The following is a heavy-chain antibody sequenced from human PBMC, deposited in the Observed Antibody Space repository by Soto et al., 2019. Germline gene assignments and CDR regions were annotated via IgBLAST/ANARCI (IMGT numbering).Heavy chain of an antibody. V-gene: IGHV1-8*01. CDR2: MNPNSGNT. CDR3: ARGDDRAYYYYYYMDV. D-gene: IGHD1-1*01. Sequence: AASVKVSCKASGYTFTSYDINWVRQATGQGLEWMGWMNPNSGNTGYAQKFQGRVTMTRNTSISTAYMELSSLRSEDTAVYYCARGDDRAYYYYYYMDVWGKGTTVTVSS. J-gene: IGHJ6*03. CDR1: GYTFTSYD.